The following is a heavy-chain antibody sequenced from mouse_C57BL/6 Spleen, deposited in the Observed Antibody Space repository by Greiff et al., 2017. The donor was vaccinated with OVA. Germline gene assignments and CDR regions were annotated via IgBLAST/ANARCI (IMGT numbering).Heavy chain of an antibody. CDR3: ASHYYGSSYYFDY. CDR2: INPGSGGT. CDR1: GYAFTNYL. D-gene: IGHD1-1*01. J-gene: IGHJ2*01. Sequence: VQLQQSGAELVRPGTSVKVSCKASGYAFTNYLIEWVKQRPGQGLEWIGVINPGSGGTNYTEKFKGKATLTADKSSSTAYMQLSSLTSEDSAVYFCASHYYGSSYYFDYWGQGTTLTVSS. V-gene: IGHV1-54*01.